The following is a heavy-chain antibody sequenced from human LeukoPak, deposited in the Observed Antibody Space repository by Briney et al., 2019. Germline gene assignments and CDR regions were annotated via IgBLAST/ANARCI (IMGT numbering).Heavy chain of an antibody. D-gene: IGHD6-13*01. CDR2: ISSSGSTI. V-gene: IGHV3-48*03. J-gene: IGHJ6*03. CDR3: AGGLAAAHYYYYMDV. CDR1: GFTFSSYE. Sequence: GGSLRLSCAASGFTFSSYEMNWVRQAPGKGLEWVSYISSSGSTIYYTDSVKGRFTISRDNAKNSLYLQMNSLRAEDTAVYYCAGGLAAAHYYYYMDVWSKGTTVTVSS.